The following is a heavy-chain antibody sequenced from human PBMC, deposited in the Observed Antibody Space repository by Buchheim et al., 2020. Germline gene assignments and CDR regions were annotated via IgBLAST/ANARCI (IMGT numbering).Heavy chain of an antibody. CDR3: ARHGDGYNYRATIPPFDY. D-gene: IGHD5-24*01. Sequence: QLQLQESGPGLVKPSETLSLTCTVSGGSISSSSYYWGWIRQPPGKGLEWIGSIYYSGSTYYNPSLKSRVTISVDTSKNQFSLKLSSVTAADTAVYYCARHGDGYNYRATIPPFDYWGQGTL. V-gene: IGHV4-39*01. CDR1: GGSISSSSYY. J-gene: IGHJ4*02. CDR2: IYYSGST.